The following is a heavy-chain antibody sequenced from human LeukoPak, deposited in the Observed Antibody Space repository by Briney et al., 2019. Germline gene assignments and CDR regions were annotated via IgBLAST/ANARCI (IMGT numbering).Heavy chain of an antibody. CDR1: GFTFSDYY. J-gene: IGHJ4*02. D-gene: IGHD5-12*01. CDR2: ISSSSSYT. Sequence: GGSLRLSCAASGFTFSDYYMSWIRQAPGQGLEWISYISSSSSYTNYADTVKGRFTISGDNAKNSLYLQMNSLRAEDTAVYYCARDTEYSGYDWTYWGQGTLVTVSS. V-gene: IGHV3-11*06. CDR3: ARDTEYSGYDWTY.